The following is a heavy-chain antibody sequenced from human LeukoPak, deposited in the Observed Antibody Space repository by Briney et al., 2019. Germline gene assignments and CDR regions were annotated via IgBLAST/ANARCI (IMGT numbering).Heavy chain of an antibody. CDR1: GYTFTGYY. J-gene: IGHJ1*01. D-gene: IGHD3-22*01. CDR3: ARSPNTEVKYYYDRRGYFQH. V-gene: IGHV1-2*02. CDR2: INPNSGGT. Sequence: VASVKVSCKASGYTFTGYYMHWVRQAPGQGLEWMGWINPNSGGTDYAQKFQGRVTMTRDTSISTAYMELSRLRSDDTAVYYCARSPNTEVKYYYDRRGYFQHWGQGTLVTVSS.